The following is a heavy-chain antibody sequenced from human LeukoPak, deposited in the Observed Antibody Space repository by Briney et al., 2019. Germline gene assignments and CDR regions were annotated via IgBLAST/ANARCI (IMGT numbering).Heavy chain of an antibody. CDR2: IFHSGST. Sequence: SETLSLTCTVSGGSISSGGYYWGWIRQPPGKRLEWVGYIFHSGSTNYSPSLKSRLTISVDASKNQFSLNLTSVTAADTAVYYCARAHSSGWYRFDSWGQGTLVTVSS. J-gene: IGHJ4*02. D-gene: IGHD6-19*01. CDR1: GGSISSGGYY. CDR3: ARAHSSGWYRFDS. V-gene: IGHV4-61*08.